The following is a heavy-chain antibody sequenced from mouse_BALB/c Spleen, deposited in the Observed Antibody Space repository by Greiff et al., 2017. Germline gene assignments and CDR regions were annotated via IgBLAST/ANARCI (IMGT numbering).Heavy chain of an antibody. J-gene: IGHJ4*01. CDR1: GFSLTSYG. Sequence: VQLQQSGPGLVAPSQSLSITCTVSGFSLTSYGVHWVRQPPGKGLEWLGVIWAGGSTNYNSALMSRLSISKDNSKSQVFLKMNSLQTDDTAMYYCARVEPRRDYAMDYWGQGTSVTVSS. CDR3: ARVEPRRDYAMDY. V-gene: IGHV2-9*02. D-gene: IGHD2-12*01. CDR2: IWAGGST.